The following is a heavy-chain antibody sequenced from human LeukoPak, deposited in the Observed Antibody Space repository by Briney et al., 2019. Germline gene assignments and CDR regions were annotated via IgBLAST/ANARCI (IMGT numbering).Heavy chain of an antibody. J-gene: IGHJ4*02. V-gene: IGHV1-3*01. CDR1: GYTFTSYA. Sequence: ASVKVSCKASGYTFTSYAMHWVRQAPGQRLEWMGWINAGNGNTKYSQKFQGRVTMTRNTSISTAYMELSSLRSEDTAVYYCARGRYCSGGSCYLEPFDYWGQGTLVTVSS. CDR2: INAGNGNT. D-gene: IGHD2-15*01. CDR3: ARGRYCSGGSCYLEPFDY.